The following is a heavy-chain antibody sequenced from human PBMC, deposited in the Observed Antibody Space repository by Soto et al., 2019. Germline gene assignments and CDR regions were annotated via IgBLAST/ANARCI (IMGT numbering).Heavy chain of an antibody. V-gene: IGHV1-3*01. J-gene: IGHJ6*02. Sequence: GASVKVSCKASGYTFTSYAMHWVRQAPGQRLEWMGWINAGNGNTKYSQKFQGRVTITRDTSASTAYMELSSLRSEDTAVYYCARAGSLIVKNGMDVWGQGTTVTVSS. CDR3: ARAGSLIVKNGMDV. D-gene: IGHD2-15*01. CDR2: INAGNGNT. CDR1: GYTFTSYA.